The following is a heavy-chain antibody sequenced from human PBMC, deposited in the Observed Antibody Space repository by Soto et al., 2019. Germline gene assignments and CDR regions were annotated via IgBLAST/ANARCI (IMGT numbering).Heavy chain of an antibody. Sequence: GASVKVSCKASGYTFTSYGISWVRQAPGQGLEWMGWISAYNGNTNYAQKLQGRVTVTTDTSTSTAYMELRSLRSDDTAVYYCARAQDIVVVPAAILLDYWGQGTLVTVSS. D-gene: IGHD2-2*02. CDR2: ISAYNGNT. CDR1: GYTFTSYG. J-gene: IGHJ4*02. CDR3: ARAQDIVVVPAAILLDY. V-gene: IGHV1-18*04.